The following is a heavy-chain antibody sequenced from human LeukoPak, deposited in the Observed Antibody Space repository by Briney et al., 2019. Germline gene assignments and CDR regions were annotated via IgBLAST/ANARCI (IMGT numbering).Heavy chain of an antibody. CDR2: IYYSGST. Sequence: TSETLSLTCTVSGGSISSYYWSWIRQPPGKGLEWIGYIYYSGSTNYNPSLKSRVTISVDTSKNQFSLKLSSVTAADTAVYYCATRYDDYYYYGMDVWGQGTTVTVYS. CDR3: ATRYDDYYYYGMDV. CDR1: GGSISSYY. D-gene: IGHD5-12*01. J-gene: IGHJ6*02. V-gene: IGHV4-59*08.